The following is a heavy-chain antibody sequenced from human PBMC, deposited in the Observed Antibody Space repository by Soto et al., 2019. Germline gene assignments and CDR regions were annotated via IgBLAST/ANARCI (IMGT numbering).Heavy chain of an antibody. CDR3: ARAISGYVT. Sequence: QVHLVQSGAEVKHPGASVRVSCKASGITYSTYAIHWVRQAPGQGLEWMGWINAGEGFTRYSQDFQGRVTLTTVTSASTTYMDLSKLTFKDTGIYYCARAISGYVTWGQGTQVTVSS. CDR2: INAGEGFT. V-gene: IGHV1-3*01. J-gene: IGHJ5*02. D-gene: IGHD6-25*01. CDR1: GITYSTYA.